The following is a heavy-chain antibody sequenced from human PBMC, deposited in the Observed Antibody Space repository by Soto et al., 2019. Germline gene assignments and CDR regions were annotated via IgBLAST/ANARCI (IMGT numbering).Heavy chain of an antibody. CDR3: ARDRLMATAGTARHYFGLDV. J-gene: IGHJ6*02. Sequence: SETLSLTCTVSGGSIRSGGYYWSWVRQNPRRGLEWIGNIYYSGNTYYNPSLKSRLTISVATSKNQFSLNLSSVTAADTAVYYCARDRLMATAGTARHYFGLDVWGQGTTVTVS. D-gene: IGHD5-18*01. CDR2: IYYSGNT. V-gene: IGHV4-31*03. CDR1: GGSIRSGGYY.